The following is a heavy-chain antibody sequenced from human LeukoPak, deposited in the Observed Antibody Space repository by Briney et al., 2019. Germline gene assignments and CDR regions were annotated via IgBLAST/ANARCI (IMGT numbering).Heavy chain of an antibody. Sequence: GGSLRLSCAASGFTFSSSAMSWVRQVPGKGLEWVSAISGSGGSTYYADSVKGRFTISRDNSKNTLYLQMNSLRAEDTAVYYCAKDPRYGDCLWGQGTLVTVSS. CDR3: AKDPRYGDCL. CDR2: ISGSGGST. D-gene: IGHD4-17*01. CDR1: GFTFSSSA. J-gene: IGHJ4*02. V-gene: IGHV3-23*01.